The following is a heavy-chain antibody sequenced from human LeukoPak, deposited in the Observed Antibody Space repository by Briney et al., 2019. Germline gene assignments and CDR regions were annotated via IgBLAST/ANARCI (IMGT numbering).Heavy chain of an antibody. V-gene: IGHV4-59*01. CDR3: AVAVAGRGYFDY. CDR1: GGSISSYY. Sequence: PLETLSHTCTVSGGSISSYYWSWIRQPPGKGLEWIGYIYYSGSTNYNPSLKSRVTISVDTSKNQFSLKLSSVTAADTAVYYCAVAVAGRGYFDYWGQGTLVTVSS. J-gene: IGHJ4*02. D-gene: IGHD6-19*01. CDR2: IYYSGST.